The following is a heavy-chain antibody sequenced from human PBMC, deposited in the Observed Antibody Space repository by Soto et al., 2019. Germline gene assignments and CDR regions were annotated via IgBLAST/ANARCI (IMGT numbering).Heavy chain of an antibody. CDR3: ARGPGGFGDFSLDY. CDR1: GDSINTYY. Sequence: SETLSLTCTVSGDSINTYYWSWIRQPAGKGLEWIGRIYSGGSTNYNPSLKSRVTMSVDTSKNQFSLKLTSVAAADTAVYYCARGPGGFGDFSLDYWGQGTLVTVSS. V-gene: IGHV4-4*07. D-gene: IGHD3-10*01. CDR2: IYSGGST. J-gene: IGHJ4*02.